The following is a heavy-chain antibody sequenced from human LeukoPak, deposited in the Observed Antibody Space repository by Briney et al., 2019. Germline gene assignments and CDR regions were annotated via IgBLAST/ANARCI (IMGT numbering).Heavy chain of an antibody. Sequence: ASVKVSCKVSGYTFTDYYMHWVQQAPGKGLEWVGLVDPEDGETIYAEKFQGRVTITADTSTDTAYMELSSLRSEDTAVYYCATDRRDRESSDLLDWGQGTLVTVSS. D-gene: IGHD5-24*01. V-gene: IGHV1-69-2*01. CDR3: ATDRRDRESSDLLD. CDR2: VDPEDGET. CDR1: GYTFTDYY. J-gene: IGHJ4*02.